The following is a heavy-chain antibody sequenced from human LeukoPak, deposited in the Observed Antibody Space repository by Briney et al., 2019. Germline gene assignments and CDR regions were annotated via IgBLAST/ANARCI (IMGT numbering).Heavy chain of an antibody. V-gene: IGHV4-59*08. CDR1: GGSINGWY. D-gene: IGHD3-10*01. Sequence: WETLSLTCTVSGGSINGWYWNWIRQPPGKGLEWIGYINRNDNTNYNPSLKSRVTMSVDTSKNQFSLRLSSVTAADTAVYYCARQAYYSESGSWTGFDYWGQGTLVPVSS. CDR2: INRNDNT. CDR3: ARQAYYSESGSWTGFDY. J-gene: IGHJ4*02.